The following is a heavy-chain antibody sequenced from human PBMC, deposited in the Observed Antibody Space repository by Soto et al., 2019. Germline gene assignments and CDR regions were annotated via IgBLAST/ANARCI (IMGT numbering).Heavy chain of an antibody. CDR1: GFTFSNAW. Sequence: PGGSLRLSCTASGFTFSNAWMSWVRQAPGKGLEWVGRIKSKTDGGTTDYPAPVKGRFTISRDDSKNTLYLQMNSLKTEDTAVYYCTSEYSNYGDYYYGMDVWGQGTTVTVSS. J-gene: IGHJ6*02. CDR3: TSEYSNYGDYYYGMDV. V-gene: IGHV3-15*01. D-gene: IGHD4-4*01. CDR2: IKSKTDGGTT.